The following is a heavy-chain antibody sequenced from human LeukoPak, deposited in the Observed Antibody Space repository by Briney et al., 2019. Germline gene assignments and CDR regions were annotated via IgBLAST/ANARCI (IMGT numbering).Heavy chain of an antibody. CDR3: ARVPGVTRYFDS. D-gene: IGHD4-23*01. CDR2: IKQDGGEK. V-gene: IGHV3-7*01. CDR1: GFTFTCCW. Sequence: GGSLRLSCAASGFTFTCCWMSWVRQTPGKGVEWVASIKQDGGEKFYADSVKGRFTISRDNAKNSLYLQLNSLRAEDTAVYYCARVPGVTRYFDSWGQGFLVTVSS. J-gene: IGHJ4*02.